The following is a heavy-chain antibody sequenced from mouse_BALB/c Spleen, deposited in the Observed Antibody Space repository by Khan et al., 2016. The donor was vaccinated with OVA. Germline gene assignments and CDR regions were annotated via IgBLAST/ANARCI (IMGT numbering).Heavy chain of an antibody. D-gene: IGHD1-1*01. V-gene: IGHV1-7*01. J-gene: IGHJ2*01. CDR3: ARRGLRWDFDY. Sequence: QVQLQQSGAELAKPGASVKMSCKASGYTFINDWILWVKQRPGQGLEWIGYINPSTGYTEYNQNFKDKATLTADKSSSTAYMQLSSLTSEDSAVYYCARRGLRWDFDYWGQGTTLTVSS. CDR1: GYTFINDW. CDR2: INPSTGYT.